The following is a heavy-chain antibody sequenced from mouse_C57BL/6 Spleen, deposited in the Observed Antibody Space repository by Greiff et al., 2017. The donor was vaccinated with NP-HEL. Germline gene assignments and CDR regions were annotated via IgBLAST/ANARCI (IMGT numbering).Heavy chain of an antibody. J-gene: IGHJ2*01. CDR2: IYPGSGST. CDR1: GYTFTSYW. V-gene: IGHV1-55*01. CDR3: YDYDGY. D-gene: IGHD2-4*01. Sequence: VQLQQSGAELARPGASVKLSCKASGYTFTSYWITWVKQRPGQGLEWIGDIYPGSGSTNYNEKFKSKATLTVDTSSSTAYMQLSSLTSEDSAFYYCYDYDGYWGQGTTLTVSS.